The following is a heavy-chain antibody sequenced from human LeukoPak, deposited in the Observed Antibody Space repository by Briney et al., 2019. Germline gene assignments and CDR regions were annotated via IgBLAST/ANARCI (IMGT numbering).Heavy chain of an antibody. Sequence: TGGSLSLSCAASGFTFSDYDMHWVRQATGKGLEWVSAIGTAGDTYYTGSVKGRFTISRENAKNSLYLQMNSLRAGDMAVYYCVRVAKERVGGVYYFDYWGQGTPVTVSS. CDR1: GFTFSDYD. V-gene: IGHV3-13*01. D-gene: IGHD1-1*01. J-gene: IGHJ4*02. CDR2: IGTAGDT. CDR3: VRVAKERVGGVYYFDY.